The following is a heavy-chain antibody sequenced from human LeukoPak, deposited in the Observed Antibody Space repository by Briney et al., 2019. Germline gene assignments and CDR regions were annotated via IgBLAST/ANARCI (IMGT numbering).Heavy chain of an antibody. CDR3: ARVIWSGYYIGFYFDY. CDR2: MNPNSGNT. V-gene: IGHV1-8*01. D-gene: IGHD3-3*01. J-gene: IGHJ4*02. Sequence: ASVKVFCKASGYTFTSYDINWVRQATGQGLEWMGWMNPNSGNTGYAQKFQGRVTMTRNTSISTAYMELSSLRSEDTAVYYCARVIWSGYYIGFYFDYWGQGTLVTVSS. CDR1: GYTFTSYD.